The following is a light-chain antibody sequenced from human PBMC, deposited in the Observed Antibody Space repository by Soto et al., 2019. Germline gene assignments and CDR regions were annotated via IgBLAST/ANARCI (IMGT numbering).Light chain of an antibody. CDR3: QQYNALWT. Sequence: DIQVTQSPSTLSASVGDSVTITCRASQSISTWLAWYQQKPGKAPKLLIYKASNLESGVPSRFSGSGSGTEFTLTISSLQPDDFATYYCQQYNALWTFGQGTKVEFK. CDR1: QSISTW. CDR2: KAS. J-gene: IGKJ1*01. V-gene: IGKV1-5*03.